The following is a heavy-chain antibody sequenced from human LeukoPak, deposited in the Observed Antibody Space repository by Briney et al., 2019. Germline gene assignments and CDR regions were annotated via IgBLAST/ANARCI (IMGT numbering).Heavy chain of an antibody. CDR2: ISYDGSNK. V-gene: IGHV3-30*18. D-gene: IGHD3-10*01. J-gene: IGHJ5*02. CDR1: GFTFSSYG. CDR3: AKFRGYYGSGSRDWFDP. Sequence: PGGSLRLSCAASGFTFSSYGMHWVRQAPGKGLEWVAVISYDGSNKYYADYVKGRFTISRDNSKNTLYLQMNSLRAEDTAVYYCAKFRGYYGSGSRDWFDPWGQGTLVTVSS.